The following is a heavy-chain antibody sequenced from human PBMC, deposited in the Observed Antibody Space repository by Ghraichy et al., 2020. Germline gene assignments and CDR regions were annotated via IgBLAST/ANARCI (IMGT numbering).Heavy chain of an antibody. CDR2: INHIGST. D-gene: IGHD1-7*01. CDR3: TRLDIGTTSSA. Sequence: SETLSITCTVSGGSFTSSSHYWGWIRQPPGKGLEYIGSINHIGSTFYNSSMRGRVTISVDTFENQLSLKMTSVTAADTAVYYCTRLDIGTTSSAWGHGTMVTVSS. CDR1: GGSFTSSSHY. J-gene: IGHJ3*01. V-gene: IGHV4-39*01.